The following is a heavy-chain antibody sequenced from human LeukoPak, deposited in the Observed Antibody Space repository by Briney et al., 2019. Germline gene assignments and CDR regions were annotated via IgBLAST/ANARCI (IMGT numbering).Heavy chain of an antibody. D-gene: IGHD1-26*01. CDR1: GFTFGDHA. CDR2: IRSEAYRGTT. CDR3: ATVGRSTRGGY. V-gene: IGHV3-49*04. J-gene: IGHJ4*02. Sequence: GRSLRLSCLASGFTFGDHAMSWVRQAPGKGLEWVGFIRSEAYRGTTEYAASVKGRFTISRDDSKSIAYLQMNSLKTEDTAVCYCATVGRSTRGGYWGQGTLVTVSS.